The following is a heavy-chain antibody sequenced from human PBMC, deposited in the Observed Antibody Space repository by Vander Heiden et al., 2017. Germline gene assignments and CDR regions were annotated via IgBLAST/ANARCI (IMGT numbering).Heavy chain of an antibody. CDR1: GFPSSSYS. D-gene: IGHD2-15*01. V-gene: IGHV3-21*01. Sequence: EVQLLESGGGLVKPGGSLRLSCAASGFPSSSYSMNWVRQAPGKGLEWVSSISSSSSYIYYADSVKGRFTISRDNAKNSLYLQMNSLRAEDTAVYYCARSRYCSGGSCYSWDYWGQGTLVTVSS. CDR2: ISSSSSYI. CDR3: ARSRYCSGGSCYSWDY. J-gene: IGHJ4*02.